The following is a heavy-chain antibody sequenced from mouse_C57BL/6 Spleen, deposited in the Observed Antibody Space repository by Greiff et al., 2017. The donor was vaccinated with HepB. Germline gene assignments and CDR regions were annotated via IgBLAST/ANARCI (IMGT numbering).Heavy chain of an antibody. CDR1: FTFTDYY. J-gene: IGHJ1*03. V-gene: IGHV7-3*01. D-gene: IGHD2-5*01. CDR3: ARFYYSNYSWYFDV. CDR2: IRNKANGYTT. Sequence: EVQVVESGGGLVQPGGFTFTDYYMSWVRQPPGKALEWLGFIRNKANGYTTEYSASVKGRFTISRDNSQSILYLQMNALRAEDSTTYYCARFYYSNYSWYFDVWGTGTTVTVSS.